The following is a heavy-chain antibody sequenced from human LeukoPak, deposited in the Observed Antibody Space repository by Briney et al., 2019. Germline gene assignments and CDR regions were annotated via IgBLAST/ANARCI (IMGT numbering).Heavy chain of an antibody. J-gene: IGHJ4*02. CDR2: ISAYNGNT. D-gene: IGHD4-23*01. CDR1: GYTFTSYG. Sequence: EASVKVSCKASGYTFTSYGIRWVGQAPGQGLEWMGWISAYNGNTNYAQKLQGRDTMTPETSTSTAYIELRSLRSDDTAVYYCARVSPDYGGNSGFDYWGQGTLVTVSS. V-gene: IGHV1-18*01. CDR3: ARVSPDYGGNSGFDY.